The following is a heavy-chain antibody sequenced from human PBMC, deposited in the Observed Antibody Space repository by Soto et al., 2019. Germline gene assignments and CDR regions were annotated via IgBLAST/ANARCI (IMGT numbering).Heavy chain of an antibody. CDR3: TTDFWGAYYDAIDV. D-gene: IGHD3-3*01. J-gene: IGHJ6*04. CDR2: IGSTSSLK. CDR1: GFTFSSYS. V-gene: IGHV3-48*01. Sequence: GGSLRLSCAASGFTFSSYSMNWVRQSPGMGLEWIAYIGSTSSLKYYADSVKGRFTISRDNAKNTLYLQMNNLVAGDTAVYYCTTDFWGAYYDAIDVWGTGTTVTVSS.